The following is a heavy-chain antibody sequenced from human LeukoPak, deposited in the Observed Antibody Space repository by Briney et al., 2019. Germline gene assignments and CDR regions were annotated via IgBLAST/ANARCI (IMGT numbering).Heavy chain of an antibody. Sequence: GGSLRLSCAASGFTFSSYWMHWVRQAPGKGLVWVSRINSDGSSTSYADSVKGRFTISRDNAKNTLYLQMNSLRAEDTAVYYCAKDRPIVVVPAAINGMDVWGQGTTVTVSS. CDR1: GFTFSSYW. V-gene: IGHV3-74*01. CDR3: AKDRPIVVVPAAINGMDV. J-gene: IGHJ6*02. CDR2: INSDGSST. D-gene: IGHD2-2*01.